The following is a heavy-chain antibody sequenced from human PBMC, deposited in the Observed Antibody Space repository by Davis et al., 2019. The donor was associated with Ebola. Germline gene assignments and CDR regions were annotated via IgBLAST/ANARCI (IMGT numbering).Heavy chain of an antibody. V-gene: IGHV1-69*06. Sequence: SSVTVSRQASGGTFSRHASSWARQPHGQGLEWMGGIIPIFGTANYAQKFQGRVTITADKSTSTAYMELSSLRSEDTAVYYCAIGFGGVIDPDYWGQGTLVTVSS. CDR3: AIGFGGVIDPDY. CDR1: GGTFSRHA. CDR2: IIPIFGTA. J-gene: IGHJ4*02. D-gene: IGHD3-16*02.